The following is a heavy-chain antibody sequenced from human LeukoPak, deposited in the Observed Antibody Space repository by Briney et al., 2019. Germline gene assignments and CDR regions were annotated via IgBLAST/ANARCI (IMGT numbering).Heavy chain of an antibody. Sequence: GGSLRLSCAASGFTFSSYAMHWVRQAPGKGLEWVAVISYDGSNKYYADSVKGRFTISRDNSKNTLYLQMNSLRAEDTAVYYCARGVVAAAGTPAAFFDYWGQGTLVTVSS. CDR3: ARGVVAAAGTPAAFFDY. D-gene: IGHD6-13*01. J-gene: IGHJ4*02. V-gene: IGHV3-30*14. CDR2: ISYDGSNK. CDR1: GFTFSSYA.